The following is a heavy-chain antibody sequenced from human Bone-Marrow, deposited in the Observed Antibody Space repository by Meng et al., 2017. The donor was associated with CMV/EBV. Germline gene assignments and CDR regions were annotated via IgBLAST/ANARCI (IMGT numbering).Heavy chain of an antibody. CDR2: IYSGGSST. V-gene: IGHV3-23*03. Sequence: GGSLRLSCAASGFTFSSYAMSWVRQAPGKGLEWVSVIYSGGSSTYYAESVKGRFTISRDNPKNTVYLQMNSLRDEDTAVYYCAKAVPRRYFDWLLYFDYWGQGTLVTVSS. CDR3: AKAVPRRYFDWLLYFDY. D-gene: IGHD3-9*01. CDR1: GFTFSSYA. J-gene: IGHJ4*02.